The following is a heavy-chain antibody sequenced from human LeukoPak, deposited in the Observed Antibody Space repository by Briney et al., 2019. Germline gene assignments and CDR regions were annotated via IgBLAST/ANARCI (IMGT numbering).Heavy chain of an antibody. D-gene: IGHD3-10*02. CDR3: AELGITMIGGV. J-gene: IGHJ6*04. Sequence: GGSLRLSCAASGFTFSSYEMNWVRQAPGKGLEWVSYISSSGSTIYYADSVKGRFTISRDDAENSLYLQMNSLRAEDTAVYYCAELGITMIGGVWGKGTTVTISS. V-gene: IGHV3-48*03. CDR2: ISSSGSTI. CDR1: GFTFSSYE.